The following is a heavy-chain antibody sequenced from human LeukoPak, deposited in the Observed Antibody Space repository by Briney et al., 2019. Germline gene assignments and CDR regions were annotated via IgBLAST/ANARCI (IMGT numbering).Heavy chain of an antibody. CDR2: ICTSGST. Sequence: SETLSLTCTVSGGSIRTYCWSWIRQPARKGLEWIGHICTSGSTNYNPSLKSRVTMSVDTSNNEFSLKLNSVTAADMAVYYCARTYDSPGYYSPDYYYMDVWGKGTTVTISS. CDR3: ARTYDSPGYYSPDYYYMDV. J-gene: IGHJ6*03. V-gene: IGHV4-4*07. CDR1: GGSIRTYC. D-gene: IGHD3-22*01.